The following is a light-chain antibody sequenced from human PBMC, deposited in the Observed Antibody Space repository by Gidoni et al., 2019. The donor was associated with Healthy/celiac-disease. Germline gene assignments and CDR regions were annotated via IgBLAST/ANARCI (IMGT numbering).Light chain of an antibody. CDR1: SLRSYY. CDR3: NSRDSSGNHHVV. CDR2: GKN. J-gene: IGLJ2*01. Sequence: SSELPQDPAVSVAFGQTVRITCQGDSLRSYYASWYQQKPGQAPVLVIYGKNNRPSGIPDRFSGSSSGNTASLTITGAQAEDEADYYCNSRDSSGNHHVVFGGGTKLTVL. V-gene: IGLV3-19*01.